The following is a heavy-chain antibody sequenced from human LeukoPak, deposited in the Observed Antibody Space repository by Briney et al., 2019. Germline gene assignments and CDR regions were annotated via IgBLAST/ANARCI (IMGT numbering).Heavy chain of an antibody. CDR2: IYYSGST. J-gene: IGHJ4*02. D-gene: IGHD3-9*01. V-gene: IGHV4-31*03. Sequence: SQTLSLTCTVSGGSISSGGYYWSWIRQHPGKGLEWIGYIYYSGSTYYNPSLKSRVTISVDTSKNQFSLKLSSVTAADTAVYYCARGHDILTGYYGNYWGQGTLVTVSS. CDR3: ARGHDILTGYYGNY. CDR1: GGSISSGGYY.